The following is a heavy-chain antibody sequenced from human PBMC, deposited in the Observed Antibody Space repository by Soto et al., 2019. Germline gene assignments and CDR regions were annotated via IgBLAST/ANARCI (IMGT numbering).Heavy chain of an antibody. V-gene: IGHV1-69*13. CDR1: GGTFSSYA. J-gene: IGHJ4*02. CDR3: AKTRGYSGYVYFYY. Sequence: VKVNGKASGGTFSSYAIMWVRRAPGQGLEWMGGIIPIFGTANYAQKFQGRLTITADESTSTAYMELSSLGSEDTAVYYCAKTRGYSGYVYFYYWGQGTLVTVSS. CDR2: IIPIFGTA. D-gene: IGHD5-12*01.